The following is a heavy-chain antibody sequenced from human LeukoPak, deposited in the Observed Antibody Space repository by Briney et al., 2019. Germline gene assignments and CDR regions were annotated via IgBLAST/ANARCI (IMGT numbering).Heavy chain of an antibody. CDR3: ARGLAAAGSSNDAFDI. Sequence: ASVTVSCTASGYTFTSYYMHWARQAPGQGLEWMGIINPSGGSTGYAQKFQGRVTMTRDMSTSTVYMELSSLRSEDTAVYYCARGLAAAGSSNDAFDIWGQGTMVTVSS. J-gene: IGHJ3*02. CDR1: GYTFTSYY. V-gene: IGHV1-46*01. D-gene: IGHD6-13*01. CDR2: INPSGGST.